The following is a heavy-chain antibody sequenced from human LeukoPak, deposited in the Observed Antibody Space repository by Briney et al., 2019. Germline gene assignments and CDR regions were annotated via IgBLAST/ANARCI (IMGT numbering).Heavy chain of an antibody. Sequence: SETLSLTCAVYGGSFSGYYWSWIRQPPGKGLEWIGEINHSGSSKYIPSLKSRVTISVDTSKSQFSLKLSSVTAADTDVYYCARATVWFGDRGPYWYFDLWGRGTLVTVSS. CDR3: ARATVWFGDRGPYWYFDL. J-gene: IGHJ2*01. D-gene: IGHD3-10*01. CDR1: GGSFSGYY. CDR2: INHSGSS. V-gene: IGHV4-34*01.